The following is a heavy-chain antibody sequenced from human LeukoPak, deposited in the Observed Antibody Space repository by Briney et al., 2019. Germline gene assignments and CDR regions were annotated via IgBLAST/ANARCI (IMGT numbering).Heavy chain of an antibody. CDR1: GYTFTSYG. CDR2: ISAYNGNT. CDR3: ARAYCSGGSCYLPSDDY. D-gene: IGHD2-15*01. Sequence: ASVKVSCKAFGYTFTSYGISWVRQAPGQGLEWMGWISAYNGNTNYAQKLQGRVTMTTDTSTSTAYMELRSLRSDDTAVYYCARAYCSGGSCYLPSDDYWGQGTLVTVSS. V-gene: IGHV1-18*01. J-gene: IGHJ4*02.